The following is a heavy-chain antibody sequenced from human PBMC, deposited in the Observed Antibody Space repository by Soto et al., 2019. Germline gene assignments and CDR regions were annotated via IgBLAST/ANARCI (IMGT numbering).Heavy chain of an antibody. V-gene: IGHV1-69*01. D-gene: IGHD2-15*01. CDR3: ARDLSGVVVVAATHYYGMDV. J-gene: IGHJ6*02. CDR1: GGTFSSYA. CDR2: IIPIFGTA. Sequence: QVQLVQSGAEVKKPGSSVKVSCKASGGTFSSYAISWVRQAPGQGLEWMGGIIPIFGTANYAQKFQGRVTITAGESTSKAYMELRSLRSEDTAVYYCARDLSGVVVVAATHYYGMDVWGQGTTVTVSS.